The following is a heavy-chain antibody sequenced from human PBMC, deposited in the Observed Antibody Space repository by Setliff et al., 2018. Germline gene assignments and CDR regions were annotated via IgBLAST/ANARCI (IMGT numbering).Heavy chain of an antibody. V-gene: IGHV3-30*09. CDR2: IWHDGTNK. J-gene: IGHJ4*02. CDR3: ATLSKDLNY. Sequence: GGSLRLSCAASGLTFSSSAMHWVRQAPGKELEWVAIIWHDGTNKYYADSVKGRFDISRDSSKNTVYLQMNSLTAEDTAMYYCATLSKDLNYWGQGTLVTVSS. D-gene: IGHD3-3*01. CDR1: GLTFSSSA.